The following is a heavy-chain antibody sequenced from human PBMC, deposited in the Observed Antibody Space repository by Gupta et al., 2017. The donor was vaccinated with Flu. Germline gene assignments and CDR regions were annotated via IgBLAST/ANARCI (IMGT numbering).Heavy chain of an antibody. CDR2: ISGSGSSE. V-gene: IGHV3-23*01. J-gene: IGHJ5*02. CDR3: VTHWTSLPAAPGTPFDP. CDR1: GFSFSSYA. D-gene: IGHD2-2*01. Sequence: EVQLLESGGGLVQPGGSLRLSCVTSGFSFSSYAMSWVRQAPEKGLEWVSAISGSGSSEYYADSVKGRFTVSRDKSRATLYLQMNNLRVEDSAMYYCVTHWTSLPAAPGTPFDPWGQGTLVTVSS.